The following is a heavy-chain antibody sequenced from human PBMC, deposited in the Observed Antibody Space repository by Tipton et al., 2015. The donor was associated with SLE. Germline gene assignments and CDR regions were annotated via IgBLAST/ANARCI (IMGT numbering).Heavy chain of an antibody. CDR1: GFTFSRYW. CDR3: VNLDYGDPTGNYFDY. V-gene: IGHV3-74*01. J-gene: IGHJ4*02. Sequence: GSLRLSCAASGFTFSRYWMHWVRQAPGKGLVWVSRINSDGTVTSYADSVKGRFTISRDNAKNTLYLQMNSLRAEDTAVYYCVNLDYGDPTGNYFDYWGQGALVTVSS. CDR2: INSDGTVT. D-gene: IGHD4-17*01.